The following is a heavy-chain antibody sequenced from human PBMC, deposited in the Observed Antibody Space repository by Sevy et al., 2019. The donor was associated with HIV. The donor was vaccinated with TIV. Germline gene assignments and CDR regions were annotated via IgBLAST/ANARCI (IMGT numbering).Heavy chain of an antibody. CDR3: AKGYGSGSPPDY. J-gene: IGHJ4*02. CDR1: GFIFNSYA. D-gene: IGHD3-10*01. Sequence: GGSLRLSCAASGFIFNSYAMSWVRQGPGKGLEWVSTISGSGGSTYYPDSMKGRFTISRDNFKNTLYLEINSLTADDTAVYYCAKGYGSGSPPDYGGQGTLVTVSS. CDR2: ISGSGGST. V-gene: IGHV3-23*01.